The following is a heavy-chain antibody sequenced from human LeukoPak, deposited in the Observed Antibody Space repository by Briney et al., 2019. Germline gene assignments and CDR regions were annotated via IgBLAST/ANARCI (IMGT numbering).Heavy chain of an antibody. D-gene: IGHD6-19*01. CDR3: ERDRRSYGSGRYYFLY. V-gene: IGHV3-48*01. Sequence: GGSVTLLCTASGFTFSSYNMNWVRQAPGRGVEWVSYISSSSGTIYYVDCVNDRFTISRNNAKNARYLQMNSLRAEDTSVYYCERDRRSYGSGRYYFLYWGQGFRVTVSS. CDR2: ISSSSGTI. J-gene: IGHJ4*02. CDR1: GFTFSSYN.